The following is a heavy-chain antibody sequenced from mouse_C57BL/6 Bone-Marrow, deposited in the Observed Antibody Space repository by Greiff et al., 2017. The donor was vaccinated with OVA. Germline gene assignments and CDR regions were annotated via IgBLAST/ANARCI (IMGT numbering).Heavy chain of an antibody. CDR3: ARINYWYFDV. J-gene: IGHJ1*03. CDR2: ISSGSSTI. Sequence: EVKLVESGGGLVQPGGSLTLSCAASGFTFSDYGMHWVRQAPEKGLEWVAYISSGSSTIYYADTVKGRFTISRDNAKNTLFLQITSLRSEDTAMYYCARINYWYFDVWGTGTTVTVSS. CDR1: GFTFSDYG. V-gene: IGHV5-17*01.